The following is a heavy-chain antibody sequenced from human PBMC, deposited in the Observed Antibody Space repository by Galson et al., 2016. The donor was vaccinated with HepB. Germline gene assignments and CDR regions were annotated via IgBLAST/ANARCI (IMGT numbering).Heavy chain of an antibody. Sequence: SLRLSCAASGFTFSDYGMSWVRQAPGKPLERVSVISGGGHDTYYADSVKGRFTISRDNSKSMLFLQMTGLRADDTAVFYCTKSRYFDASGYPPFDNWGQGARVTVSP. CDR2: ISGGGHDT. CDR1: GFTFSDYG. V-gene: IGHV3-23*01. D-gene: IGHD3-9*01. CDR3: TKSRYFDASGYPPFDN. J-gene: IGHJ4*02.